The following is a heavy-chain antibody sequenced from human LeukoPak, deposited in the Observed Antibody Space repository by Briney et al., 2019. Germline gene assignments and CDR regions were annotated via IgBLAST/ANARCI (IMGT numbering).Heavy chain of an antibody. CDR1: GFTFSSYA. D-gene: IGHD3-9*01. J-gene: IGHJ4*02. CDR3: ARVKGILSGYPHLDY. V-gene: IGHV3-48*03. CDR2: IGSSGNPI. Sequence: PGGSLRLSCAASGFTFSSYAMHWVRQAPGKGLEWVSYIGSSGNPIYDADSVKGRFIISRDNGKNSLYLQMNSLRGEDTAVYYCARVKGILSGYPHLDYWGQGSLVTVSS.